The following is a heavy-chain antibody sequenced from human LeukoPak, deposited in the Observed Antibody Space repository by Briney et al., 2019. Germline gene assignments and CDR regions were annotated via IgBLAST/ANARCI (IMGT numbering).Heavy chain of an antibody. CDR2: ISGSGGST. J-gene: IGHJ4*02. CDR3: AKVLNPGYSSSWNDHRLDY. CDR1: GFTFSSYA. D-gene: IGHD6-13*01. Sequence: GGSLRLSCAASGFTFSSYAMSWVRQAPGKGLEWVSAISGSGGSTYYADSVKGRFTISRDNSKNTLYLQMNSLRAEDTAVYYCAKVLNPGYSSSWNDHRLDYWGQGTLVTASS. V-gene: IGHV3-23*01.